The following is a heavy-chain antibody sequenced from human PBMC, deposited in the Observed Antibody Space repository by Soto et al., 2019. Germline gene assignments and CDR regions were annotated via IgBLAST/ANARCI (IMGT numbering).Heavy chain of an antibody. J-gene: IGHJ2*01. Sequence: QVQLVQSGAEVKKPGSSVKVCYKASRGTFSSYAISWVRQAPGQGLEWMGGIIPIFGTVNYAQKFQGRVTITADESTSTAYMELSSLRSEDTAVYYCARGNHRWLQLWYFDLWGRGTLVTVSS. V-gene: IGHV1-69*12. CDR3: ARGNHRWLQLWYFDL. CDR2: IIPIFGTV. CDR1: RGTFSSYA. D-gene: IGHD5-12*01.